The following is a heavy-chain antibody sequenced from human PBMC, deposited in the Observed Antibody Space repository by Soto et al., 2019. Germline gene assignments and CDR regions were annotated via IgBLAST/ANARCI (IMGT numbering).Heavy chain of an antibody. J-gene: IGHJ6*02. CDR1: GDSISGSQW. D-gene: IGHD3-22*01. CDR2: ISHTGTT. CDR3: ARPIVVAPVYYAIDV. V-gene: IGHV4-4*02. Sequence: PSETLSLTCAVSGDSISGSQWWSWVRLPPGKGLEWIGEISHTGTTNYNPSLESRVTMSVDRSKNQFSLKLSSVTAADTAVYYCARPIVVAPVYYAIDVWGQGTTVTVSS.